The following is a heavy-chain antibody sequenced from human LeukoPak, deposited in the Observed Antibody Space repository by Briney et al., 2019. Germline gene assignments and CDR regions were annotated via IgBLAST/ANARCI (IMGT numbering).Heavy chain of an antibody. Sequence: SETLSLTCTVSGGSISSYYWSWIRQPPGKGLEWIGYIYYSGSTSYNPSLKSRVTISVDTSKNQFSLKLSSVTAADTAVYYCARETDYYYGMDVWGQGTTVTVSS. V-gene: IGHV4-59*01. CDR2: IYYSGST. CDR3: ARETDYYYGMDV. J-gene: IGHJ6*02. CDR1: GGSISSYY.